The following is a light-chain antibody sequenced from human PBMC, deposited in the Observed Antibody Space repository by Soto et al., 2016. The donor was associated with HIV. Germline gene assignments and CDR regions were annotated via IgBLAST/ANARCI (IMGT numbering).Light chain of an antibody. CDR1: QGISSY. CDR2: AAS. CDR3: QQYYSFPYT. Sequence: DIQLTQSPSFLSASVGDRVTITCRASQGISSYLAWYQQKPGKAPKLLIYAASTLQSGVPSRFSGRGSGTEFTLTISSLQPEDFATYYCQQYYSFPYTFGQGTKLEIK. V-gene: IGKV1-9*01. J-gene: IGKJ2*01.